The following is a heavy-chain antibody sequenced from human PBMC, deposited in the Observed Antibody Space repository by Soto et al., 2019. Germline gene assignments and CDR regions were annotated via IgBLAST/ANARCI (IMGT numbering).Heavy chain of an antibody. D-gene: IGHD3-22*01. CDR3: AKGGLLDSWLLTPLDY. CDR2: ISWNSGSI. V-gene: IGHV3-9*01. J-gene: IGHJ4*02. Sequence: GGSLRLSCAASGFTFDDYAMHWVRQAPGKGLEWVSGISWNSGSIGYADSVKGRFTISRDNAKNSLYLQMNSLRAEDTALYYCAKGGLLDSWLLTPLDYWGQGTLVTVSS. CDR1: GFTFDDYA.